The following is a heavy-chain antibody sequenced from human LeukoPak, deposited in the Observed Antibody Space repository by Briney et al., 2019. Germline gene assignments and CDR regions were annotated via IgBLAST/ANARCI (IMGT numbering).Heavy chain of an antibody. D-gene: IGHD6-19*01. J-gene: IGHJ5*02. CDR3: ARNIRSSSRLNWFDP. Sequence: PSETLSLTCTVSGGSISSSSDYWGWIRQPPGKGLEWIGSIHYSGSTYYNPSLKSRVTISVDTSKKQCSLKLSSVTAADTAVYYCARNIRSSSRLNWFDPWGQGTLVTGYS. CDR1: GGSISSSSDY. CDR2: IHYSGST. V-gene: IGHV4-39*01.